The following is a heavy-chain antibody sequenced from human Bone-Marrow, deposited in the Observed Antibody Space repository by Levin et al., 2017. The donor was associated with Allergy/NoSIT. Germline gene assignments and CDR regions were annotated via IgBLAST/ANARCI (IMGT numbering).Heavy chain of an antibody. J-gene: IGHJ3*02. CDR2: ISGSGGST. CDR3: AKDDSIAAAGTTRAFYAFDI. Sequence: AGESLKISCAASGFTFSSYAMSWVRQAPGKGLEWVSAISGSGGSTYYADSVKGRFTISRDNSKNTLYLQMNSLRAEDTAVYYCAKDDSIAAAGTTRAFYAFDIWGQGTMVTVSS. V-gene: IGHV3-23*01. D-gene: IGHD6-13*01. CDR1: GFTFSSYA.